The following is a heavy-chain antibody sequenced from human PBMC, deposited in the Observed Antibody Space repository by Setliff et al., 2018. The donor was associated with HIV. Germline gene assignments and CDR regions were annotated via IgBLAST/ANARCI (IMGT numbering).Heavy chain of an antibody. D-gene: IGHD3-10*01. V-gene: IGHV1-69*13. CDR2: IVPAFGST. CDR3: AKDGSGTLRGTFYI. CDR1: GGTFSSYA. Sequence: SVKVSCKASGGTFSSYAISWLRQAPGQGPEWMGGIVPAFGSTNYAQKFRDRVKITADGSQTTVYMQLNSLRSDDTAVYYCAKDGSGTLRGTFYIWGQGTQVTVSS. J-gene: IGHJ3*02.